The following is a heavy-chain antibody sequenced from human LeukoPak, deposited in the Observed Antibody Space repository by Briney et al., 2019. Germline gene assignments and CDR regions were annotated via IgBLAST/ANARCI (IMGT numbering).Heavy chain of an antibody. D-gene: IGHD1-26*01. Sequence: SETLSLTCTVSGYSISSDYYWGWIRQPPGKGLEWIGSIYHSGYTYYTPSLKSRVTISVDTSKNQFSLKLRSVTAADTAVYYCARLAGSYRSLFFYFFDYWGQGTLVTVSS. CDR1: GYSISSDYY. CDR3: ARLAGSYRSLFFYFFDY. J-gene: IGHJ4*02. CDR2: IYHSGYT. V-gene: IGHV4-38-2*02.